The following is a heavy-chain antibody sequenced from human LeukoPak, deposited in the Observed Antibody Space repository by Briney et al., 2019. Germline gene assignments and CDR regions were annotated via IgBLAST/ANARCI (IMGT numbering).Heavy chain of an antibody. Sequence: GGSLRLSCAASGFTFSSCSMNWVRQAPGKGLEWVSYISSSSSTIYYADSVKGRFTISRDNAKNSLYLQMNSLRDEDTAVYYCARDILPSGSRAFDIWAKGQWSPSLQ. J-gene: IGHJ3*02. CDR1: GFTFSSCS. V-gene: IGHV3-48*02. CDR3: ARDILPSGSRAFDI. D-gene: IGHD3-10*01. CDR2: ISSSSSTI.